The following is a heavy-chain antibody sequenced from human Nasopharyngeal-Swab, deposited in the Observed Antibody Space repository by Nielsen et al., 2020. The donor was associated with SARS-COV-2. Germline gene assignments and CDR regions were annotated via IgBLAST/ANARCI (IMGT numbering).Heavy chain of an antibody. V-gene: IGHV4-4*02. D-gene: IGHD3-3*01. CDR2: IYHSGST. CDR3: SGDFWSGYPDAFDI. Sequence: PGKGLEWIGEIYHSGSTNYNPSLKSRVTISVDKSKNQFSLKLSSVTAADTAVYYCSGDFWSGYPDAFDIWGQGTMVTVSS. J-gene: IGHJ3*02.